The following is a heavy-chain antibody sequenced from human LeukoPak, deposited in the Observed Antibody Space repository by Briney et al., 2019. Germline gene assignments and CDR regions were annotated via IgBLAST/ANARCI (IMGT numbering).Heavy chain of an antibody. J-gene: IGHJ6*02. V-gene: IGHV3-33*01. D-gene: IGHD2-2*03. CDR3: ARDGYCSSTSCLGDV. CDR1: GFTFSSYG. Sequence: GGSLRLSCAASGFTFSSYGMHWVRQAPGKGLEWVAVIWYDGSNKYYTDSVKGRFTISRDNSKNTLYLQMNSLRAEDTAVYYCARDGYCSSTSCLGDVWGQGTTVTVSS. CDR2: IWYDGSNK.